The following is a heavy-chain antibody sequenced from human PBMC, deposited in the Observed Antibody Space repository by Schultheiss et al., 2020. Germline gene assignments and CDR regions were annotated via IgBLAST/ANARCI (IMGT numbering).Heavy chain of an antibody. J-gene: IGHJ6*02. CDR1: GYTFTSYG. V-gene: IGHV1-8*02. CDR2: MNPNSGNT. Sequence: ASVKVSCKASGYTFTSYGISWVRQAPGQGLEWMGWMNPNSGNTGYAQKFQGRVTMTRNTSISTAYMELSSLRSEDTAVYYCARVPSLPSLYYYYYGMDVWGQGTTVNVSS. CDR3: ARVPSLPSLYYYYYGMDV.